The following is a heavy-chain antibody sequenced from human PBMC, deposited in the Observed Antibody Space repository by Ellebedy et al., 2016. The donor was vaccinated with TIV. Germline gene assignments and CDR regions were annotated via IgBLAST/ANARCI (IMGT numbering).Heavy chain of an antibody. Sequence: GESLKISCAASGFTFSGYAMHWVRQAPGKGLEWVAVIKSDASDADYAESVKGRFTISRGNSKSTLHLQMNGLRADDTATYYCARRGYNYEGLFDYWGQGALVTVPS. V-gene: IGHV3-30*01. J-gene: IGHJ4*02. D-gene: IGHD5-18*01. CDR1: GFTFSGYA. CDR3: ARRGYNYEGLFDY. CDR2: IKSDASDA.